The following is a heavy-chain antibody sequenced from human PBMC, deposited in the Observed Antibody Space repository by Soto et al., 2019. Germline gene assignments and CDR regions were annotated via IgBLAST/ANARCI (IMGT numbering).Heavy chain of an antibody. CDR2: ISSSGSTI. D-gene: IGHD2-15*01. V-gene: IGHV3-48*03. J-gene: IGHJ6*02. CDR1: GFTFSSYE. Sequence: HPGGSLRLSCAASGFTFSSYEMNWVRQAPGKGLEWVSYISSSGSTIYYADSVKGRFTISRDNAKNSLYLQMNSLRAEDTAVYYCARWYCSGGSCYSVFSVYYGMDVWGQGTTVTVSS. CDR3: ARWYCSGGSCYSVFSVYYGMDV.